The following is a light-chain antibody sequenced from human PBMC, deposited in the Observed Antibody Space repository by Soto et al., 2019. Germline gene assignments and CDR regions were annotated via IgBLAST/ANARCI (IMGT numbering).Light chain of an antibody. J-gene: IGKJ5*01. CDR3: HQRQYWPPIT. V-gene: IGKV3-11*01. CDR1: QSVSSY. Sequence: EIVLTQSPATQSLSPGERATLSCSASQSVSSYLAWYQQKPGQAPRLLIYDASNRATGIPARFSGSGSGTDFTLTISSLEPEDFAVYYCHQRQYWPPITFGQGTRLEIK. CDR2: DAS.